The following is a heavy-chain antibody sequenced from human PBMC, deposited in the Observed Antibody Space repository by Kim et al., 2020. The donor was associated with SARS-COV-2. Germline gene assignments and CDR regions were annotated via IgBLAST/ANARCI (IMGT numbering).Heavy chain of an antibody. J-gene: IGHJ6*03. CDR1: GFTFDDYA. CDR3: AKGDSSSWPRYYYYYMDV. D-gene: IGHD6-13*01. Sequence: GGSLRLSCAASGFTFDDYAMHWVRQAPGKGLEWVSGISWNSGSIGYADSVKGRFTISRDNAKNSLYLQMNSLRAEDTALYYCAKGDSSSWPRYYYYYMDV. V-gene: IGHV3-9*01. CDR2: ISWNSGSI.